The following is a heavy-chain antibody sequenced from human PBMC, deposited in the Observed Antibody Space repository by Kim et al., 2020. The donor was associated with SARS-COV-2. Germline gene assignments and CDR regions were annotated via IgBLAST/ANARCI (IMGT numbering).Heavy chain of an antibody. V-gene: IGHV3-49*04. CDR2: LMSVVHSDTA. CDR3: ALGMAILRTFFDL. CDR1: GFTFGVFS. Sequence: GGSLRLSCRGSGFTFGVFSLSWVRQAPGKGLEWIGLLMSVVHSDTAESAPSVRGRISILRDDFNSLAYLQIHSLETDDTGVDFCALGMAILRTFFDLWG. D-gene: IGHD3-3*01. J-gene: IGHJ4*01.